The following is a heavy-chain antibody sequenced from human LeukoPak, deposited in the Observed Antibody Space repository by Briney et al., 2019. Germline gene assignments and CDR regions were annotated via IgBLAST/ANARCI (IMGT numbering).Heavy chain of an antibody. CDR1: GASIDSYY. J-gene: IGHJ4*02. CDR2: IYYSGTT. V-gene: IGHV4-59*01. CDR3: AREVVVVITTSVGFDY. Sequence: PSETLSLTCTISGASIDSYYWSWIRQPPGKGLEWIGYIYYSGTTNYNPSLKRRVTISVDTSKNQFSLKLSSVTADDTAVYYCAREVVVVITTSVGFDYWGQGTLVTVSS. D-gene: IGHD3-22*01.